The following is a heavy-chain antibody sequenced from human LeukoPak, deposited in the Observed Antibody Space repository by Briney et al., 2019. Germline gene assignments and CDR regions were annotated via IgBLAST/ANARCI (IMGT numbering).Heavy chain of an antibody. Sequence: PGGSLRLSCAASGFTFSSYAMSWVRQAPGKGLEWVSAISGSGGSTYYADSVKGRFTISRDNAKNSLYLQMNSLRAEDTAVYYCARDSYYYGSGSPYYWGQGTLVTVSS. CDR1: GFTFSSYA. J-gene: IGHJ4*02. D-gene: IGHD3-10*01. CDR3: ARDSYYYGSGSPYY. V-gene: IGHV3-23*01. CDR2: ISGSGGST.